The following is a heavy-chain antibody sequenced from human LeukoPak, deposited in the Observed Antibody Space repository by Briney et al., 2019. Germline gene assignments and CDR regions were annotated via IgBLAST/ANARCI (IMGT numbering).Heavy chain of an antibody. J-gene: IGHJ4*02. CDR1: GYTFTGYY. D-gene: IGHD7-27*01. CDR2: INPNSGAT. Sequence: ASVKVSCKASGYTFTGYYMHWVRQAPGEGLEWMGWINPNSGATSYPQKFQGRVTMTRDTSISTAYMELSSLRSDDTAVYYCARQTGDYAHFDCWGQGTLVTVSS. CDR3: ARQTGDYAHFDC. V-gene: IGHV1-2*02.